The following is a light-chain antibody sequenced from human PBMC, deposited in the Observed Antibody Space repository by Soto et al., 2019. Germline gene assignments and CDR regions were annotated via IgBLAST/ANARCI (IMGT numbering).Light chain of an antibody. CDR3: QQYNNWWT. J-gene: IGKJ1*01. CDR2: GAS. V-gene: IGKV3-15*01. CDR1: QSVSSN. Sequence: EIVMTQSPATLSVSPGERATLSCRASQSVSSNLAWYQQKPGQAPRLRIYGASTRATGIPARFSGSGSGTEFTLTISSLQSEDFAVYYCQQYNNWWTFGQGTKVDIK.